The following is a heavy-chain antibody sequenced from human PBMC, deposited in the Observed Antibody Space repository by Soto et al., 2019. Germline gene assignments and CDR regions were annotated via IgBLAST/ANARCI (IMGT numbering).Heavy chain of an antibody. V-gene: IGHV3-11*06. D-gene: IGHD5-18*01. Sequence: QVQLVESGGGLVKPGGSLRLSCAASGFTFSDYYMSWIRQAPGKGLEWVSYISSSSSYTNYADSVKGRFTISRDNAKNSLYLQMNSLRAEDTAVYYCARDVPSAMGYPIRKTYRNYYYYYGMDVWGQGTTVTVSS. J-gene: IGHJ6*02. CDR2: ISSSSSYT. CDR3: ARDVPSAMGYPIRKTYRNYYYYYGMDV. CDR1: GFTFSDYY.